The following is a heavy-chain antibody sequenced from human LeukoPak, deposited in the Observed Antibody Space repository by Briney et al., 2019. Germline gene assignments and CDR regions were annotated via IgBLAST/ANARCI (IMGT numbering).Heavy chain of an antibody. CDR1: GFTFSSYW. J-gene: IGHJ5*02. CDR2: IKEDGSEK. V-gene: IGHV3-7*01. CDR3: ARVALRPIDYSNPEFDP. D-gene: IGHD4-11*01. Sequence: GGSLRLSCAASGFTFSSYWMTWVRQAPGKGLEWVANIKEDGSEKYYVDSVKGRFTISRDIAKNSLYLQMNSLRAEDTAVYYCARVALRPIDYSNPEFDPWGQGTLVTVSS.